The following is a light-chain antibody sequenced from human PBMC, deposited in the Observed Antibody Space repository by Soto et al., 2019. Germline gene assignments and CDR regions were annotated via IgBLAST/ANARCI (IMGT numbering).Light chain of an antibody. J-gene: IGLJ2*01. V-gene: IGLV1-44*01. CDR3: AAWDDSLNEEV. Sequence: QSVLTQPPSASGTPGQRVTISCSGSSSNIGSNTVNWYQQLPGTAPKLLIYSNNQRPSGVPDRFSGSKSGTSASLAISGRQSEDEADYYCAAWDDSLNEEVFGGGTKLTVL. CDR2: SNN. CDR1: SSNIGSNT.